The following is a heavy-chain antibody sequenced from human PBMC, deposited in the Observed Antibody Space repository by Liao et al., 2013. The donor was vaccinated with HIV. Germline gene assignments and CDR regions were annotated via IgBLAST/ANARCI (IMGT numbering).Heavy chain of an antibody. CDR1: GDSFSNTNYY. D-gene: IGHD3-22*01. V-gene: IGHV4-39*07. CDR2: IFYSGST. J-gene: IGHJ4*02. Sequence: QLQLQESGPGLVRPSDTLSLKCSISGDSFSNTNYYWGWIRQPPGQGLEWIGSIFYSGSTYDNPSLKSRISMSLDTSKRHFSLRLSSVTAADTAIYYCARISEYYDADGYHHYFDFWGQGTLVTVSS. CDR3: ARISEYYDADGYHHYFDF.